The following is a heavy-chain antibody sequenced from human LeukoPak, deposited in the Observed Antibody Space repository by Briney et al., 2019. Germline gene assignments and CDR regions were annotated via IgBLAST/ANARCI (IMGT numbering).Heavy chain of an antibody. J-gene: IGHJ4*02. CDR3: ARDSPSVGATSNY. V-gene: IGHV3-74*01. Sequence: PGGSLRLSCTTSGFNFSDSRMTWVRQAPGKGLVWVSQINKDGTTTNYADSVKGRFTISRDNAKNTLFLQMNSLRAEDTAVYYCARDSPSVGATSNYWGQGTLVTVSS. CDR1: GFNFSDSR. CDR2: INKDGTTT. D-gene: IGHD1-26*01.